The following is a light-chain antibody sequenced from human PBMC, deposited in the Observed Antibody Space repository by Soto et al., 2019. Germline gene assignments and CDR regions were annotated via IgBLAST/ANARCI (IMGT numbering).Light chain of an antibody. CDR3: QQYGSSPPYT. CDR2: GAS. Sequence: EIVLTQSPGTLSLSPGERATLSCSASQRVSSSYLAWYQQKPGQAPRLLIYGASSRATGIPDRFSGSGSGTDLTLTISRLEPEDFAVYYCQQYGSSPPYTFGQGTKLEIK. J-gene: IGKJ2*01. CDR1: QRVSSSY. V-gene: IGKV3-20*01.